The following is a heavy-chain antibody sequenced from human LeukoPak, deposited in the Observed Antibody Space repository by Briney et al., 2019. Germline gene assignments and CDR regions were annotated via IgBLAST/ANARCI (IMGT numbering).Heavy chain of an antibody. CDR2: ISGSGGST. J-gene: IGHJ4*02. V-gene: IGHV3-23*01. Sequence: GGSLRLSCAASGFTFSSYAMSWVRQAPGKGLEWVSAISGSGGSTYYADSVKGRFTTSRDNSKNTLYLQMNSLRAEDTAVYYCAKAEVYYYGSTGYEFDYWGQGTLVTVSS. D-gene: IGHD3-22*01. CDR3: AKAEVYYYGSTGYEFDY. CDR1: GFTFSSYA.